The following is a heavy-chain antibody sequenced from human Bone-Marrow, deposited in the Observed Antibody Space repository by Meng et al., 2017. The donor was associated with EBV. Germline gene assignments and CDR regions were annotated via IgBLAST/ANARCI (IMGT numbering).Heavy chain of an antibody. CDR2: IISRGGRT. J-gene: IGHJ4*02. D-gene: IGHD1-14*01. V-gene: IGHV1-46*01. CDR3: ARDGGNHNFDF. Sequence: VQCGAVVKKPGASVSISSKAAVNIVIRSYFHVVRQDPGQGLEWMGRIISRGGRTIYAQNFRGRVTMTRDTSTGKVYLEVRSLRSEDTAVYCCARDGGNHNFDFWGQGTLVTVSS. CDR1: VNIVIRSY.